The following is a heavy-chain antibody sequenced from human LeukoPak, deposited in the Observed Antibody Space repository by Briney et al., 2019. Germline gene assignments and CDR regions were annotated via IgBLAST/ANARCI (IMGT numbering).Heavy chain of an antibody. V-gene: IGHV3-23*01. D-gene: IGHD6-19*01. Sequence: HPGGSLRLSCTASGFTFSSYAMSWVRQAPGKGLEWVSAISGSGGSTYYADSVKGRFTISRDNSKNTLYLQMNSLRAEDTAVYYCAKGLSGWSPFDPWGQGTLVTVSS. J-gene: IGHJ5*02. CDR1: GFTFSSYA. CDR3: AKGLSGWSPFDP. CDR2: ISGSGGST.